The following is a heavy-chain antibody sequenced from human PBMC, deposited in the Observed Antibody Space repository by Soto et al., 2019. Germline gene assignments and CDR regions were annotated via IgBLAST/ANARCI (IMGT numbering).Heavy chain of an antibody. Sequence: SETLSLTCTVSGGSISSSSYYWGWIRQPPGKGLEWIGSIYYSGSIYYNPSLNIRVTISLDSSKTHFSLKLSSVTAADTAVYYCARHQSHSSSYVDPWGQGTLVTVSS. V-gene: IGHV4-39*01. CDR1: GGSISSSSYY. D-gene: IGHD6-13*01. J-gene: IGHJ5*02. CDR2: IYYSGSI. CDR3: ARHQSHSSSYVDP.